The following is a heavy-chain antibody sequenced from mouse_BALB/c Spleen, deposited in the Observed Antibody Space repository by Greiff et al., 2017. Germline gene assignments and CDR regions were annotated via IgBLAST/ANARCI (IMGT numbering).Heavy chain of an antibody. J-gene: IGHJ3*01. CDR3: VRQYDNSFAY. Sequence: EVQGVESGGGLVQPKGSLKLSCAASGFTFNTYAMNWVRQAPGKGLEWVARIRSKSNNYATYYADSVKDRFTISRDDSQSMLYLQMNNLKTEDTAMYYCVRQYDNSFAYWGQGTLVTVSA. V-gene: IGHV10-1*02. CDR1: GFTFNTYA. D-gene: IGHD2-10*02. CDR2: IRSKSNNYAT.